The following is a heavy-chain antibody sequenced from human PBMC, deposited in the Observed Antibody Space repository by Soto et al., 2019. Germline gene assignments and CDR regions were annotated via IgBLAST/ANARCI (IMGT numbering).Heavy chain of an antibody. V-gene: IGHV1-18*01. D-gene: IGHD3-22*01. CDR2: ISAYNGNT. Sequence: QVQLVQSGAEVKKPGASVKVSCKASGYTFTSYGISWVRQAPGQGLEWMGWISAYNGNTNYAQKLQGRVTMTTDTXTXTXXVELRSLRSDDTAVYYCARNYYDSSGYFKYNWFDPWGQGTLVTVSS. CDR3: ARNYYDSSGYFKYNWFDP. CDR1: GYTFTSYG. J-gene: IGHJ5*02.